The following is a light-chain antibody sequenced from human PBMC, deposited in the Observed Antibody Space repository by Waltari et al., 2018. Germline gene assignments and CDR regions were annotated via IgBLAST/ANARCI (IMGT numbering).Light chain of an antibody. V-gene: IGLV1-44*01. Sequence: QSVLTQPPSVSGTPGLRVPISCSGSSSNIGSNPVNWYQQLPGKAPKLLIYTNNQRPSGVPDRFSGSKSGTSASLAISGLQSEDEADYYCQSFDRSLNGVVFGGGTKLTVL. CDR3: QSFDRSLNGVV. CDR1: SSNIGSNP. J-gene: IGLJ2*01. CDR2: TNN.